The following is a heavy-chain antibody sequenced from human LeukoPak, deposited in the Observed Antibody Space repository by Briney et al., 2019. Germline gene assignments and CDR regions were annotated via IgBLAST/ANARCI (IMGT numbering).Heavy chain of an antibody. Sequence: GASVKVSCKASGYTFTGYDINWVRQATGQGLEWVGWMNPNSGNTGYAQKFQGRVTITRNTAISTAYMELSSLRSEDTAVYYCARDLRTDSRNWAAFDYWGQGTLVTVSS. CDR1: GYTFTGYD. CDR2: MNPNSGNT. V-gene: IGHV1-8*03. CDR3: ARDLRTDSRNWAAFDY. D-gene: IGHD6-13*01. J-gene: IGHJ4*02.